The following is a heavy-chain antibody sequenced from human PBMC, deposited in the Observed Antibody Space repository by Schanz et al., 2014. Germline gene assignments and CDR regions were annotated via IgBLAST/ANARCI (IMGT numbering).Heavy chain of an antibody. V-gene: IGHV1-69*09. CDR2: IIPILGIA. CDR1: GYIFSSYA. CDR3: ARDKGQSGGGMDV. Sequence: QLVQSGSEFRKPGASVKVSCKASGYIFSSYAIHWVRQAPGQGLEWMGRIIPILGIADYAQNFQGRVTITADKHTSTAYMDLSSLRSEDTAVYYCARDKGQSGGGMDVWGQGTAVIVSS. J-gene: IGHJ6*02. D-gene: IGHD1-26*01.